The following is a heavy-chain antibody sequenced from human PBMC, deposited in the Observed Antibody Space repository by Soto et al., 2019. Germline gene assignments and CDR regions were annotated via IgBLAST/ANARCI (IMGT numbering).Heavy chain of an antibody. CDR2: INHSGST. J-gene: IGHJ6*02. D-gene: IGHD2-8*01. Sequence: PSETLSLTCAVYGGSFSGYYWSWIRQPPGKGLEWIGEINHSGSTNYNPSLKSRVTISVDTSKNQFSLKLSSVTAADTAVYYCARVAVYALLYYYYHGMDVWGQGTTVTVSS. CDR3: ARVAVYALLYYYYHGMDV. V-gene: IGHV4-34*01. CDR1: GGSFSGYY.